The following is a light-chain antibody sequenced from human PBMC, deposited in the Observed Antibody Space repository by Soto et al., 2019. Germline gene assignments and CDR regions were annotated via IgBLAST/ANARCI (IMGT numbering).Light chain of an antibody. CDR2: LEGDGSY. CDR3: ETWDDNTWV. Sequence: QPVLTQSSSASASLGSSVKLTCTLSSGHSSFIIAWHQQQPGKAPRFLMKLEGDGSYDKGSGVPDRFSGSSSGADRYLTVSNLQFEDEADYYCETWDDNTWVFGGGTQLTVL. J-gene: IGLJ3*02. V-gene: IGLV4-60*02. CDR1: SGHSSFI.